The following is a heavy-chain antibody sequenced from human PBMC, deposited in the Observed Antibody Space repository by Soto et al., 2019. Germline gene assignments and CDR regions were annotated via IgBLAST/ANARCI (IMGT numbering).Heavy chain of an antibody. CDR2: LSAGGTSA. CDR1: GFTFIDYG. V-gene: IGHV3-23*01. Sequence: PFRLPNAAAGFTFIDYGILWVRQAPGKGLEWVSALSAGGTSAYYTVSVEGRFTISRDNSKNILYLQMNSLRAEDTAVYYCASSASPDAYWGQGTLVTVSS. J-gene: IGHJ4*02. D-gene: IGHD2-15*01. CDR3: ASSASPDAY.